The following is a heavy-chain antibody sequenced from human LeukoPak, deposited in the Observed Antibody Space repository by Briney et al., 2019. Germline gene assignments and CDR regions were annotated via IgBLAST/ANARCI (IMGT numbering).Heavy chain of an antibody. CDR1: GGSISSYY. CDR3: ARDTRVGEPTKYYYYGMDV. Sequence: PSETLSLTCTVSGGSISSYYWSWIRQPPGKGLEWIGYIYYSGSTNYNPSLKGRVTISVDTSKNQFSLKLSSVTAADTAVYYCARDTRVGEPTKYYYYGMDVWGQGTTVTVSS. J-gene: IGHJ6*02. V-gene: IGHV4-59*01. CDR2: IYYSGST. D-gene: IGHD3-16*01.